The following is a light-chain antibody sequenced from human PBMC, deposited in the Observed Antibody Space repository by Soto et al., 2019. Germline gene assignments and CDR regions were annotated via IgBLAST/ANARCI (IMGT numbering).Light chain of an antibody. J-gene: IGKJ1*01. Sequence: EIVLTQSPGTLSLSPGQRATLSCRASQRLSASDIAWYQQKPGQAPKFLIYGVSSRATGIPDRFSGSGSGTEFTLTISSLQSADFGVYYCQQYHNWPQTFGQVTKVDSK. V-gene: IGKV3-20*01. CDR3: QQYHNWPQT. CDR1: QRLSASD. CDR2: GVS.